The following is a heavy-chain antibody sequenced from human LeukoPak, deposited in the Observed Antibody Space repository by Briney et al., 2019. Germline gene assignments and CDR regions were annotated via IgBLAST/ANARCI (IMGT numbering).Heavy chain of an antibody. Sequence: SQTLSLTCTVSGGSISNYYWSWIRQPPGKGLEWIGYIYYSGSTNYNPSLKRRVTISVDTSKNQFSLKLSSVTAADTAVYYCARYGEGGGPFDYWGQGTLVTVSS. D-gene: IGHD1-26*01. CDR2: IYYSGST. V-gene: IGHV4-59*01. J-gene: IGHJ4*02. CDR3: ARYGEGGGPFDY. CDR1: GGSISNYY.